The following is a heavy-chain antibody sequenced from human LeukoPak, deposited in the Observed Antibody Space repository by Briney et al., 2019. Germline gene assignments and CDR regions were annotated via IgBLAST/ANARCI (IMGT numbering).Heavy chain of an antibody. CDR2: IRSKANSYAT. CDR3: EIVGATWWGTVDY. CDR1: GVTFSGSA. Sequence: GGSLRLSCAASGVTFSGSAMHWVRQASGKGLEWVGRIRSKANSYATAYAASVKGRFTISRDDSKNTAYLQMNSLKTEDTAVYYCEIVGATWWGTVDYWGQGTLVTVSS. J-gene: IGHJ4*02. V-gene: IGHV3-73*01. D-gene: IGHD1-26*01.